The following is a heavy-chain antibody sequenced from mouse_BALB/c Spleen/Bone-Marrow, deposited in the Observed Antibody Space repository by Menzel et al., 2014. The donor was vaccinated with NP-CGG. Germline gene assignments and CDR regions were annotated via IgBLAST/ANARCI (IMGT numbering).Heavy chain of an antibody. CDR1: GFTFXSYG. J-gene: IGHJ2*01. Sequence: DVQLVESGGGLVQPGGSLKLFCAASGFTFXSYGTSWVRQTPDKRLELVATINSNGGSTYYPDSVKGRFTISRDNAKNTLYLQMSSLKSEDTAMYYCARDYYGSSDYWGQGTTLTVSS. CDR2: INSNGGST. CDR3: ARDYYGSSDY. D-gene: IGHD1-1*01. V-gene: IGHV5-6-3*01.